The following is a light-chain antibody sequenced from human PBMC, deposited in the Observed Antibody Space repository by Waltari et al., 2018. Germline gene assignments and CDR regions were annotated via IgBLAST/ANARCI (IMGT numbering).Light chain of an antibody. Sequence: EIVLTQSPGTLSLSPGERATLSCRASQSVSSSYLAWYQQKPGQAPRLLIYGASNRPTGIPDRFSGSGSVTDFTLTISRLEPEDFAVYYCQQYGNSPELTFGVGTKVEIK. CDR1: QSVSSSY. V-gene: IGKV3-20*01. CDR3: QQYGNSPELT. CDR2: GAS. J-gene: IGKJ4*01.